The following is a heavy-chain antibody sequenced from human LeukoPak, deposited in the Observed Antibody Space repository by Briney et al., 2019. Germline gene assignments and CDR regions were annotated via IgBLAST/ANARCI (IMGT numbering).Heavy chain of an antibody. CDR3: AKIEKGTPPPTFNGMDV. Sequence: PGGSLRLSCAASGFTFSSYAMSWVRQAPGKGLEWVSAISGSGGSTYYADSVKGRFTISRDNSKNTLYLQMNSLRAEDTAVYYCAKIEKGTPPPTFNGMDVWGQGTTVTVSS. CDR2: ISGSGGST. CDR1: GFTFSSYA. D-gene: IGHD3-16*01. V-gene: IGHV3-23*01. J-gene: IGHJ6*02.